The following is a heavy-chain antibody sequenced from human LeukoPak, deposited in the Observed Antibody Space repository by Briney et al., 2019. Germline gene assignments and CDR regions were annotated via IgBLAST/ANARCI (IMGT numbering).Heavy chain of an antibody. CDR3: ARRGRSSWYYRYYYYYMDV. CDR1: GGSISSSSYY. Sequence: SETLSLTCTVSGGSISSSSYYWGWIRQPPGKGLEWIGSIYYSGSTYYNPSLKSRVTISVDTSKNQFSLKLSSVTAADTAVYYCARRGRSSWYYRYYYYYMDVWGKGTTVTVSS. D-gene: IGHD6-13*01. V-gene: IGHV4-39*07. J-gene: IGHJ6*03. CDR2: IYYSGST.